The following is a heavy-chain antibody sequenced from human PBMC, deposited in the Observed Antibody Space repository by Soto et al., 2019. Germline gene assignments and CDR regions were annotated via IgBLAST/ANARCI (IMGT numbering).Heavy chain of an antibody. D-gene: IGHD1-7*01. CDR2: MSGSSSTT. Sequence: GGSLRLSCATSGLTFSNYAMSWVRQAHGGGLEWVSSMSGSSSTTYYADSVKGRFTISRDRSKNTLYLQMSSLRAEDTALYYCAKKQERELPRVIDFWGQGTLVTV. CDR1: GLTFSNYA. V-gene: IGHV3-23*01. J-gene: IGHJ4*02. CDR3: AKKQERELPRVIDF.